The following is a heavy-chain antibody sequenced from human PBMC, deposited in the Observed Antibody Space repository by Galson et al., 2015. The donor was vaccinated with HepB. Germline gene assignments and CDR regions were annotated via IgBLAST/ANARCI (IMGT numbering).Heavy chain of an antibody. CDR3: AKDEPVSRYFDWDELGDY. D-gene: IGHD3-9*01. Sequence: SLRLSCAASGFTFSSYAMSWVRQAPGKGLEWVSAISGSGGSTYYADSVKGRFTISRDNSKNTLYLQMNSLRAEDTAVYYCAKDEPVSRYFDWDELGDYWGQGTLVTVSS. CDR1: GFTFSSYA. V-gene: IGHV3-23*01. J-gene: IGHJ4*02. CDR2: ISGSGGST.